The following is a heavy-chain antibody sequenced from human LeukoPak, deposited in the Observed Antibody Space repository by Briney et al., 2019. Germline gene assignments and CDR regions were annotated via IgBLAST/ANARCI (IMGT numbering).Heavy chain of an antibody. CDR3: AKDLRAAADYYFDY. CDR1: RFIFSSYA. CDR2: ISTDGRDK. Sequence: PGGSLRLSCAASRFIFSSYAMHWLRQAPAKALERVAVISTDGRDKHYADSVKGRFTIPRDNSENTLYLQMNSLRAEDTAFYYCAKDLRAAADYYFDYWGQGTLVTVSS. V-gene: IGHV3-30*18. D-gene: IGHD6-13*01. J-gene: IGHJ4*02.